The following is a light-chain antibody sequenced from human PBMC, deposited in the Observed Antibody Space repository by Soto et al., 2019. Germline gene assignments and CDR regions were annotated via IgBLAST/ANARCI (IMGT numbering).Light chain of an antibody. CDR3: QQYGSSPYT. Sequence: EIVLTQSPGTLSLSPGERATLSCRASQSVSNNYLAWYQQKPGQAPRLLIYGASSRATVIPDRFTGSGSGTDFPLTISRLEPEDFAMYYCQQYGSSPYTFGQGTKPEIK. CDR2: GAS. J-gene: IGKJ2*01. V-gene: IGKV3-20*01. CDR1: QSVSNNY.